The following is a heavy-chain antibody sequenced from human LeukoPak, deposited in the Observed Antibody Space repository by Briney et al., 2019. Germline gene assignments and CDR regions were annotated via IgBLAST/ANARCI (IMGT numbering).Heavy chain of an antibody. CDR2: ISAYNGNT. CDR1: GYTFTSYG. D-gene: IGHD3-22*01. V-gene: IGHV1-18*01. J-gene: IGHJ4*02. Sequence: GASVKVPCKASGYTFTSYGISWVRQAPGQGLEWMGWISAYNGNTNYAQKLQGRVTMTTDTSTSTAYMELRSLRSDDTAVYYCARDLYYYDSSGYLDYWGQGPWSPSPQ. CDR3: ARDLYYYDSSGYLDY.